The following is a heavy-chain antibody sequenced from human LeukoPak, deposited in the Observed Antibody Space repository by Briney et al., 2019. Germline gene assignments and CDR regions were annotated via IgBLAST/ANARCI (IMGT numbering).Heavy chain of an antibody. Sequence: GGSLRLSCAASGFTVSSNYMSWVRQAPGKGLEWVSAISGSGGSTYYADSVKGRFTISRDNSKNTLYLQMNSLRAEDTAVYYCAGIAAADTLDYWGQGTLVTVSS. J-gene: IGHJ4*02. D-gene: IGHD6-13*01. CDR1: GFTVSSNY. V-gene: IGHV3-23*01. CDR2: ISGSGGST. CDR3: AGIAAADTLDY.